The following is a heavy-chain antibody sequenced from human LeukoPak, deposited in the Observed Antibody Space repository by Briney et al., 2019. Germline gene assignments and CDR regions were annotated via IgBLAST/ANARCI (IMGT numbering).Heavy chain of an antibody. CDR3: ARDRGYSSSWQFDY. Sequence: SKTLSLTSAVSGGSPTSIKWGGWVRQPPGKGREWIGEIYQSGSTNYNPSLKRRVTIPVDKPKNQFSLQLSSVPAADTAVYYCARDRGYSSSWQFDYWGQGTLVSVSS. CDR1: GGSPTSIKW. V-gene: IGHV4-4*02. CDR2: IYQSGST. J-gene: IGHJ4*02. D-gene: IGHD6-13*01.